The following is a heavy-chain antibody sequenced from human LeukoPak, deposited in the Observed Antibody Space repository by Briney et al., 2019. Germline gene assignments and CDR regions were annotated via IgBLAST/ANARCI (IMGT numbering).Heavy chain of an antibody. D-gene: IGHD1-26*01. V-gene: IGHV3-23*01. CDR1: GFTFSSYA. Sequence: GGSLRLSCAASGFTFSSYAMSWVRQAPGKGLEWVSAISGSGGSTYYADSVKGRFTISRDNSKNTLDLQMNSLRAEDTAVYYCARDSGSYYFHYWGRGTLVTVSS. CDR2: ISGSGGST. J-gene: IGHJ4*02. CDR3: ARDSGSYYFHY.